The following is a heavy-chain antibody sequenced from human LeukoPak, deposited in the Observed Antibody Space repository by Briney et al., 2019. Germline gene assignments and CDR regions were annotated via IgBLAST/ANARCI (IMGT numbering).Heavy chain of an antibody. D-gene: IGHD3-9*01. CDR2: ISYSGTT. CDR3: AGVTQGICDILTGRIDDAFDI. CDR1: GDSISSSDYY. Sequence: SETLSLTCTVSGDSISSSDYYWSWIRQPPGKGLEWVGSISYSGTTYYNPSLESRITMSVDTSKNQFSLKLSSVTAADTAVYYCAGVTQGICDILTGRIDDAFDIWGQGTMVTVSS. V-gene: IGHV4-39*01. J-gene: IGHJ3*02.